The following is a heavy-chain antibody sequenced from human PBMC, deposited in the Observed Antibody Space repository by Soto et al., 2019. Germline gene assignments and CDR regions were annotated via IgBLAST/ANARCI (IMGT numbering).Heavy chain of an antibody. Sequence: QVQLVESGGGVVQPGRSLRLSCAASGLTFSSHGMHWVRQAPGKGLEWVALISFDGTNQYYVDSVKGRFTISRDNSRNTMYLQMNSLRPEDTAVYFCGFYAYGGQGTLVTVSS. J-gene: IGHJ4*02. CDR1: GLTFSSHG. V-gene: IGHV3-30*03. D-gene: IGHD3-16*01. CDR2: ISFDGTNQ. CDR3: GFYAY.